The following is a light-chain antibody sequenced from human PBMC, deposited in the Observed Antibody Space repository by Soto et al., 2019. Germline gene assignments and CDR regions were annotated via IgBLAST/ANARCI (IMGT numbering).Light chain of an antibody. CDR2: SAS. Sequence: DIQMTQSPSSLSASVGERVTITCRASQGISNYLAWYQQKPGKVPELLIYSASTLQSGVPSRFSGTGSGTDFTLTISSLQPEDGATYYCQKYNTAPLTFGRGTKVEIK. CDR1: QGISNY. CDR3: QKYNTAPLT. J-gene: IGKJ4*01. V-gene: IGKV1-27*01.